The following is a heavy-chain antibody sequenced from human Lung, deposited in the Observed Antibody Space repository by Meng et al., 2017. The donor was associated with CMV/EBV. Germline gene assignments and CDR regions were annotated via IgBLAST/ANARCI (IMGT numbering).Heavy chain of an antibody. D-gene: IGHD6-19*01. CDR2: ISYDGSNK. CDR1: GLTFSSYA. V-gene: IGHV3-30*04. CDR3: APLGTSSADPPN. Sequence: GGSLRLSCAASGLTFSSYAMHWVRQAPGKGLEWVAVISYDGSNKYYADSVKGRFTISRDNSKNTLYLQMNSLRAEDTAVYYCAPLGTSSADPPNWGQGPLVTVSS. J-gene: IGHJ4*02.